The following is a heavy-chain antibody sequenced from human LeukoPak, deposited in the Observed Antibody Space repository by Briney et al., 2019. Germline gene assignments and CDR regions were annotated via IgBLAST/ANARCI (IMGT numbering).Heavy chain of an antibody. J-gene: IGHJ5*02. CDR2: MNPNSGNT. V-gene: IGHV1-8*01. CDR3: ARDKYYYGSGTRRFDP. D-gene: IGHD3-10*01. Sequence: ASVKVSCKASGYTFTSYDINWVRQATGQGLEWMGWMNPNSGNTGYAQKFQGRVTMTRDTSTSTVYMELSSLRSEDTAVYYCARDKYYYGSGTRRFDPWGQGTLVTVSS. CDR1: GYTFTSYD.